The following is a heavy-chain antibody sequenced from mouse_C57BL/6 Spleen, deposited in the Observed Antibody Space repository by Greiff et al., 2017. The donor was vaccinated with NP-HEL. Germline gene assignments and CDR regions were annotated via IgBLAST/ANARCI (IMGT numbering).Heavy chain of an antibody. Sequence: QVQLQQPGAELVRPGSSVKLSCKASGYTFTSYWMDWVKQRPGQGLEWIGNIYPSDSETHYNQKFKDKATLTVDKSSSTAYMQLSSLTSEDSAVYYCARKGYYGSSSLFDYWGQGTTLTVSS. J-gene: IGHJ2*01. V-gene: IGHV1-61*01. CDR3: ARKGYYGSSSLFDY. D-gene: IGHD1-1*01. CDR1: GYTFTSYW. CDR2: IYPSDSET.